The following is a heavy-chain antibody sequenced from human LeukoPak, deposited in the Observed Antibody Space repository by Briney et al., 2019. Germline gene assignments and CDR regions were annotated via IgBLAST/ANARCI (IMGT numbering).Heavy chain of an antibody. J-gene: IGHJ5*02. CDR1: GGSISSYY. D-gene: IGHD4-17*01. CDR2: IYYSGST. V-gene: IGHV4-59*01. Sequence: SETLSLTCTVSGGSISSYYWSWIRQPPGKGLEWIGYIYYSGSTNYNPSLKSRVTISVDTSKNQFSLKLSSATAADTAVYYCARDLDYGAGFDPWGQGTLVTVSS. CDR3: ARDLDYGAGFDP.